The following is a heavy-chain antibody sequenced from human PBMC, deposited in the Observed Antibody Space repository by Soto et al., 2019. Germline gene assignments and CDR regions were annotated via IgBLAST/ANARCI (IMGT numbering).Heavy chain of an antibody. CDR2: ITWNGATT. CDR1: GFTFDDHG. J-gene: IGHJ3*01. Sequence: EVQLVESGGGVVRPGGSLRLSCAASGFTFDDHGMTWVRQAPGKGLEWVSGITWNGATTGYADSVKGRFTISRDNAKNSLYLQMNSLRFEDTALYYCARDGGVVVAVDAFDVWGQGTMVTVSS. CDR3: ARDGGVVVAVDAFDV. V-gene: IGHV3-20*04. D-gene: IGHD6-19*01.